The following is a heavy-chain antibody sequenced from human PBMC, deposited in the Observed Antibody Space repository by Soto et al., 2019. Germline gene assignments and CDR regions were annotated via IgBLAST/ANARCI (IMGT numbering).Heavy chain of an antibody. D-gene: IGHD6-13*01. J-gene: IGHJ4*02. CDR3: ARDESLAAAGTAVWDY. V-gene: IGHV1-18*01. CDR2: ISAYNGNT. Sequence: ASVKVSCKASGYTFTSYGISWVRQAPGQGLEWMGRISAYNGNTNYAQKLQGRVTMTTDTSTSAAYMELRSLRSDDTAVYYCARDESLAAAGTAVWDYWGQGTLVTVSS. CDR1: GYTFTSYG.